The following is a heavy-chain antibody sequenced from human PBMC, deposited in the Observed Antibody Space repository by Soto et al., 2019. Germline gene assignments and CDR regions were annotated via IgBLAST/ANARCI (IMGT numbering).Heavy chain of an antibody. Sequence: GGSLRLSCAASGFTFINDWMTWVRQAPGKGLEWVGRFERKTDGGTTDYAAPVKGRFTISRDDSKNTLYLQMNSLKIEDTAVYYCTSGTGLYDPYGMDVWGLGTTVTVSS. J-gene: IGHJ6*02. CDR2: FERKTDGGTT. D-gene: IGHD6-19*01. CDR3: TSGTGLYDPYGMDV. V-gene: IGHV3-15*04. CDR1: GFTFINDW.